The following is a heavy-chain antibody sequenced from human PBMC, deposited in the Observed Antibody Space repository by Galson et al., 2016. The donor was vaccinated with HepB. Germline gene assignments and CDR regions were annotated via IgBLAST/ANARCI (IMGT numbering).Heavy chain of an antibody. CDR1: GGSVSSPTW. Sequence: LSLTCRVSGGSVSSPTWWTWVRQSPGKGLEWIGESYHTGTTNYHPSLRRRVTISVDKSKNQFSLKLSSVTAADTAVYYCARSARLAIAAAGLTDYWGQGTLVTVSS. CDR2: SYHTGTT. CDR3: ARSARLAIAAAGLTDY. V-gene: IGHV4-4*02. J-gene: IGHJ4*02. D-gene: IGHD6-13*01.